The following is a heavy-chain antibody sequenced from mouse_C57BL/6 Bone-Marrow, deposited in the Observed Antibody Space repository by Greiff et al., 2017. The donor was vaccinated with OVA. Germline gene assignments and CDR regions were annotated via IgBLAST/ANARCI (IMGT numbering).Heavy chain of an antibody. V-gene: IGHV1-66*01. J-gene: IGHJ4*01. CDR1: GYSFTSYY. Sequence: VKLMESGPELVKPGASVKISCKASGYSFTSYYIHWVKQRTGQGLEWIGWIYPGSGNTKYNEKFKGKATLTADTSSSTAYMQLSSLTSEDSSVYNCARLYGDTDYWGQGTSVTVSS. CDR3: ARLYGDTDY. D-gene: IGHD1-1*01. CDR2: IYPGSGNT.